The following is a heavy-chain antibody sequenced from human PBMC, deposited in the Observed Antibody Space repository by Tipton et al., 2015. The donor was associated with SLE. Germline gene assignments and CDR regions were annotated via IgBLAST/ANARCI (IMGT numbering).Heavy chain of an antibody. CDR1: GGSISSYY. V-gene: IGHV4-59*08. Sequence: TLSLTCTVSGGSISSYYWSWIRQPPGKGLEWIGYIYYSGSTNYNPSLKSRVTISVDTSKNQFSRKLSSVTAADTAVYYCARHPDFWSGQRWFDPWGQGTLVTVSS. CDR3: ARHPDFWSGQRWFDP. D-gene: IGHD3-3*01. J-gene: IGHJ5*02. CDR2: IYYSGST.